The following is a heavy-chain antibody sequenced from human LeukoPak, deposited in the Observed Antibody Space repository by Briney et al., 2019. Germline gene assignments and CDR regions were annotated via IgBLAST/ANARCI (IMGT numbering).Heavy chain of an antibody. D-gene: IGHD3-22*01. V-gene: IGHV4-4*07. CDR3: ARYHDEGPRSTNYFDP. Sequence: SETLSLTCSVSGGSISPYNWSWIRRPAGKGLEWIGRIYRSGTADYNPSLESRVTISVDRSKNQLSLKLTSVTAADTAVYYCARYHDEGPRSTNYFDPWGQGTLVTVSS. CDR1: GGSISPYN. J-gene: IGHJ5*02. CDR2: IYRSGTA.